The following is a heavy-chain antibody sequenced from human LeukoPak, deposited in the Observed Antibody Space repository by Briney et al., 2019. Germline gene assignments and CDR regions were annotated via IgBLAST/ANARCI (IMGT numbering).Heavy chain of an antibody. D-gene: IGHD4-17*01. CDR1: GFTFDDYA. J-gene: IGHJ4*02. CDR3: AKDPHYGLTSFDY. CDR2: ISWNSGSI. Sequence: GGSLRLSCAASGFTFDDYAMHWVRQAPGKGLEWVSGISWNSGSIGYANSVKGRFTISRDNAKNSLYLQMNSLRVEDTALYYCAKDPHYGLTSFDYWGQGTLVTVSS. V-gene: IGHV3-9*01.